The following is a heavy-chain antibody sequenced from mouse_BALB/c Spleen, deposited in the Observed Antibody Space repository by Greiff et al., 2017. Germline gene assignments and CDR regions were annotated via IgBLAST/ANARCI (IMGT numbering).Heavy chain of an antibody. CDR1: GFTFSSFG. D-gene: IGHD2-1*01. V-gene: IGHV5-17*02. CDR3: ARYYGNYAMDY. J-gene: IGHJ4*01. CDR2: ISSGSSTI. Sequence: EVKVVESGGGLVQPGGSRKLSCAASGFTFSSFGMHWVRQAPEKGLEWVAYISSGSSTIYYADTVKGRFTISRDNPKNTLFLQMTSLRSEDTAMYYCARYYGNYAMDYWGQGTSVTVSS.